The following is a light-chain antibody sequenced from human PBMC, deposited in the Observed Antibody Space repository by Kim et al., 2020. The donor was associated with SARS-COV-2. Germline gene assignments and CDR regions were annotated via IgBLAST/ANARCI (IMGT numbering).Light chain of an antibody. CDR2: DAS. CDR3: HQYQSYPYT. Sequence: DIQMTQSPSTLSASVGDRVTITCRASQSINSWLAWYQQQPGTAPKLLIYDASSLQSGVPPRFSGMGSGTEFTLTISSLQPDDFATYYCHQYQSYPYTFGQGTKLEI. CDR1: QSINSW. J-gene: IGKJ2*01. V-gene: IGKV1-5*01.